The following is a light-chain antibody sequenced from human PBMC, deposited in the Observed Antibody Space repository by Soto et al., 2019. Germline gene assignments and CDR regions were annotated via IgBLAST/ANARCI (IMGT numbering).Light chain of an antibody. J-gene: IGLJ2*01. V-gene: IGLV2-8*01. CDR3: SSYAASNHLV. CDR1: SSDVGGYNY. Sequence: QSALTQPPSASGSPGQSVTISCTGTSSDVGGYNYVSWYQQHPGKAPKLMIYEVSKRPSGVPDRFSGSKSGNTASLTVSGLQAGDEADYTSSSYAASNHLVFGGGPKVTVL. CDR2: EVS.